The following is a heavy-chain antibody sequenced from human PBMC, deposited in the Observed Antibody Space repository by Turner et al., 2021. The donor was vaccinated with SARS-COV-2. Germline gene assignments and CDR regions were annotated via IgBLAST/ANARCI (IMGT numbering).Heavy chain of an antibody. Sequence: QLQLQESGPGLVKPSETLSLTCTVSGGSISSSRYYWGWIRQPPGKGLEWIGSSHSSGTAFYNPSLKSRFTISLDTSNNQFSLRLTSVTAADTAVYYCATTPNWVFTPYWGQGALVIVSS. J-gene: IGHJ4*02. V-gene: IGHV4-39*01. CDR1: GGSISSSRYY. D-gene: IGHD7-27*01. CDR3: ATTPNWVFTPY. CDR2: SHSSGTA.